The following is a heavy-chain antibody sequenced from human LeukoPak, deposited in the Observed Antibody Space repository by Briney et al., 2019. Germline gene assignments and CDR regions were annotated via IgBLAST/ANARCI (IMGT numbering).Heavy chain of an antibody. Sequence: SETLSLTCAVYGGSFSGYYWSWIRQPPGKGLEWIGEINHSGSTNYNPSLKSRVTISVDMSKNQFSLKLSSVTAADTAVYYCARVVSMVRGAYYYYYYYYMDVWGKGTTVTVSS. CDR2: INHSGST. CDR3: ARVVSMVRGAYYYYYYYYMDV. V-gene: IGHV4-34*01. CDR1: GGSFSGYY. J-gene: IGHJ6*03. D-gene: IGHD3-10*01.